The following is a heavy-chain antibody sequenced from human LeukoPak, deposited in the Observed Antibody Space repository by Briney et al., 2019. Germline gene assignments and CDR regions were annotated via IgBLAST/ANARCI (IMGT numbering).Heavy chain of an antibody. CDR2: IYYSGST. V-gene: IGHV4-59*12. CDR3: AVGGYDSSGPPDY. D-gene: IGHD3-22*01. CDR1: GGSINSYY. J-gene: IGHJ4*02. Sequence: SETLSLTCTVSGGSINSYYWSWIRQPPGKGLEWIGYIYYSGSTKYNPSLKSRVTISVDTSKNQFSLQLSSVTAADTAVYYCAVGGYDSSGPPDYWGQGTLVTVSS.